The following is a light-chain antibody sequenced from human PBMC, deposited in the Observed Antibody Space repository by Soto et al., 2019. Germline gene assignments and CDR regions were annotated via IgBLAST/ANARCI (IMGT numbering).Light chain of an antibody. CDR1: QSISSY. V-gene: IGKV1-39*01. CDR3: QQSYSTT. CDR2: AAS. Sequence: IQLTQSPSSLSSSVGDRVTLTCRASQSISSYLTWSQQKPGKAPKLLIYAASSLQSGVPSRFSGRGSGTDFTLTISSLQPEDFATYYCQQSYSTTFGQGTKVDIK. J-gene: IGKJ1*01.